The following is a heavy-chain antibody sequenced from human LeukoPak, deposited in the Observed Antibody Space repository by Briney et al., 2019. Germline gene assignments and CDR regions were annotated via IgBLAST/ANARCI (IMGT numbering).Heavy chain of an antibody. V-gene: IGHV1-46*01. CDR3: ARYCSGGSCYGLVY. J-gene: IGHJ4*02. Sequence: ASVKVSCTAAGSSFTSFYMHWVRQAPGQGLGWMGIINPSVGSTSYAQKFQGRATMPRYTSTNTVYMERSCLRSEDTAVYYCARYCSGGSCYGLVYWGQGTLVTVSP. D-gene: IGHD2-15*01. CDR1: GSSFTSFY. CDR2: INPSVGST.